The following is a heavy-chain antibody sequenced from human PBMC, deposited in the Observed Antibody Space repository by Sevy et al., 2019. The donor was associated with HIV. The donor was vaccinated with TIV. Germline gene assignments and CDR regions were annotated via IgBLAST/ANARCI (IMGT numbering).Heavy chain of an antibody. Sequence: GGSLRLSCAASGFTFSSYAMSWVRQAPGKGLEWVSAISGSGCSTYYADSGKGRFTISRDNSKNTLYLQMNSLRAEDTAVYYCAKGLKRITMIVVANPFDYWGQGTLVTVSS. CDR3: AKGLKRITMIVVANPFDY. D-gene: IGHD3-22*01. J-gene: IGHJ4*02. CDR1: GFTFSSYA. CDR2: ISGSGCST. V-gene: IGHV3-23*01.